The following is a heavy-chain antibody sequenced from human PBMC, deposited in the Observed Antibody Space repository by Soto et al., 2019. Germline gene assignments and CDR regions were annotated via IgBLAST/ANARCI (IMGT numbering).Heavy chain of an antibody. CDR1: GFTVSSNY. CDR3: ARVLTTRYYYYYYGMDV. Sequence: PWGSLTLSCAASGFTVSSNYMSWVRQAPGKGLEWVSVIYSGGSTYYADSVKGRFTISRHNSKNTLYLQMNSLRAEDTAVYYCARVLTTRYYYYYYGMDVWGQGTTVTVSS. D-gene: IGHD3-9*01. J-gene: IGHJ6*02. CDR2: IYSGGST. V-gene: IGHV3-53*04.